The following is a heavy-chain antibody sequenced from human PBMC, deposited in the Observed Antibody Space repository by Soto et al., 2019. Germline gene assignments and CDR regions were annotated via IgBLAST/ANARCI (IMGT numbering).Heavy chain of an antibody. J-gene: IGHJ6*02. Sequence: GGSLRLSCAASGFTFSSYSMNWVRQAPGKGLEWVSYISSSSSTIYYADSVKGRFTISRDNAKNSLYLQMNSLRDEDTAVYYCARSISYYGDYYYYGMDVWGQGTTVTVSS. CDR3: ARSISYYGDYYYYGMDV. CDR2: ISSSSSTI. V-gene: IGHV3-48*02. D-gene: IGHD3-22*01. CDR1: GFTFSSYS.